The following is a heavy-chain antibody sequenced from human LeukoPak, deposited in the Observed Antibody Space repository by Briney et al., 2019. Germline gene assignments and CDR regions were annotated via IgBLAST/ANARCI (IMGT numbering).Heavy chain of an antibody. D-gene: IGHD2-15*01. V-gene: IGHV3-21*01. CDR1: GFTFSSYS. CDR2: ISSSSSYI. J-gene: IGHJ3*02. CDR3: ARDIVVVVAATPDAFDI. Sequence: PGGSLRLSCAASGFTFSSYSMNWVRQAPGKGLEWVSSISSSSSYIYYADSVKGRFTISRDNAKNSLYLQVNSLRAEDTAVYYCARDIVVVVAATPDAFDIWGQGTMVTVSS.